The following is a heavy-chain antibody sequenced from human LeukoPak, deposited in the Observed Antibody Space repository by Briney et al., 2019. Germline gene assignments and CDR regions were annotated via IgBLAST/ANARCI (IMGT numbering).Heavy chain of an antibody. CDR3: ARRRYYDSSGYYYNKDAFDI. CDR2: IYPGDSDT. CDR1: GYRFTSYW. V-gene: IGHV5-51*01. D-gene: IGHD3-22*01. Sequence: RGEPLKISCKGSGYRFTSYWIGWVRQMPGKGLEWMGIIYPGDSDTRYSPSFQGQVTISADKSISTAYLQWSSLKASDTAMYYCARRRYYDSSGYYYNKDAFDIWGQGTMVTVSS. J-gene: IGHJ3*02.